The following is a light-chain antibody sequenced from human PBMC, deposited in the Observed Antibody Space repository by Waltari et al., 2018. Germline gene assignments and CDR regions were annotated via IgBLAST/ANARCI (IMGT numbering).Light chain of an antibody. J-gene: IGKJ2*01. CDR2: DAS. CDR3: QQRSNWPYT. Sequence: EIVLTQSPATLSLSPGERATLSCRASQTVRSYLAWYQQRPGQTPRLLIFDASSRATGISAKSSGSGSGTDFTLTVSNLEPEDFAVYYCQQRSNWPYTFGQGTRVEIK. CDR1: QTVRSY. V-gene: IGKV3-11*01.